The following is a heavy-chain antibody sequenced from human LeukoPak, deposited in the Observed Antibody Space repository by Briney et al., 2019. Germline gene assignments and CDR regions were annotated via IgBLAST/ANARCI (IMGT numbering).Heavy chain of an antibody. CDR1: GYSISSGYY. J-gene: IGHJ5*02. V-gene: IGHV4-38-2*01. CDR2: IYHSGST. D-gene: IGHD3-10*01. CDR3: ARHVTTMVRGVILINWFDP. Sequence: PSETLSLTCAVSGYSISSGYYWGWIRQPPGKGLGWIGSIYHSGSTYYNPSLKSRVTISVDTSKNQFSLKLSSVTAADTAVYYCARHVTTMVRGVILINWFDPWGQGTLVTVSS.